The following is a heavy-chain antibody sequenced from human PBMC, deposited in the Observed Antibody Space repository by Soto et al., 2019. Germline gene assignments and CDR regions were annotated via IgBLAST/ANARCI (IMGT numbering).Heavy chain of an antibody. D-gene: IGHD3-10*01. CDR3: ARALRGLGNWFDP. V-gene: IGHV3-21*01. CDR2: ISSSSSYI. Sequence: EVQLVESGGGLVKPGGSLRLSCAASGFTFSSSSMNWVRQAPGKGLEWVSSISSSSSYIYYADSVKGRFTISRDNATISLYLQMNSLRAEDTAVYYCARALRGLGNWFDPWGQGTLVTVSS. CDR1: GFTFSSSS. J-gene: IGHJ5*02.